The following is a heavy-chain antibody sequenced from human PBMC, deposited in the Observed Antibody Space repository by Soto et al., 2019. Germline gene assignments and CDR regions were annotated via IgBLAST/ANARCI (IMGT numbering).Heavy chain of an antibody. Sequence: SETLSLTCTVSGGSISSGGYYWSWIRQHPGKGLEWIGYIYYSGSTYYNPSLKSRVTISVDTSKNQFSLKLSSVTAADTAVYYCASLGEDYCGGDCYWKYFHHWGQGTLVTVSS. CDR2: IYYSGST. CDR3: ASLGEDYCGGDCYWKYFHH. CDR1: GGSISSGGYY. J-gene: IGHJ1*01. D-gene: IGHD2-21*02. V-gene: IGHV4-31*03.